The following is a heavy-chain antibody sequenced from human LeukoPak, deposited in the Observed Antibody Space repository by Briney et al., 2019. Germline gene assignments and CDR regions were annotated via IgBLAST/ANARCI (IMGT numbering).Heavy chain of an antibody. V-gene: IGHV4-59*08. J-gene: IGHJ6*02. CDR1: GGSISSYY. Sequence: PSETLFLTCTVSGGSISSYYWSWIRQPPGKGLEWIGYIYYSGSTNYNPTLKSRVTISVDTSKNQFSLKLSSVTAADTAVYYCARHSSYYYYYDMDVWGQGTTVTVSS. CDR2: IYYSGST. CDR3: ARHSSYYYYYDMDV.